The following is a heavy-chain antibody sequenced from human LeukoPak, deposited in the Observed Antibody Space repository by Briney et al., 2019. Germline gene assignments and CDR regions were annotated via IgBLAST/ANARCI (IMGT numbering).Heavy chain of an antibody. CDR2: TYYRSKWYN. Sequence: SQTLSLTCAISGDSVSSNSAAWNWIRQSPSRGLEWLGRTYYRSKWYNDYAVSVKSRITINPDTSKNQFSLQLNSVTPEDTAVYYCARVESRNYDFWSGGHYYYMDVWGKGTTVTVSS. J-gene: IGHJ6*03. V-gene: IGHV6-1*01. CDR3: ARVESRNYDFWSGGHYYYMDV. CDR1: GDSVSSNSAA. D-gene: IGHD3-3*01.